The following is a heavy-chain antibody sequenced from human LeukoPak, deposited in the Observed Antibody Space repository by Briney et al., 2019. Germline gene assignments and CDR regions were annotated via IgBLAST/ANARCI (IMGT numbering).Heavy chain of an antibody. Sequence: SVKVSCKASGGTFSNYAISWVRQAPGQGLEWMGRIVPILGIANYAQEFQGRLIITADKATSSAYMELSSLRSEDTAVYYCARDQGDNSYGYYAIWYAFDVWGQGTMVTVSS. CDR1: GGTFSNYA. CDR2: IVPILGIA. D-gene: IGHD5-18*01. V-gene: IGHV1-69*04. J-gene: IGHJ3*01. CDR3: ARDQGDNSYGYYAIWYAFDV.